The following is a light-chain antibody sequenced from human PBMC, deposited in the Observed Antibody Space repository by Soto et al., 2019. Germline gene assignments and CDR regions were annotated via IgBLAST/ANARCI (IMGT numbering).Light chain of an antibody. CDR1: QGIRND. CDR2: AAS. CDR3: LQDYNYPWT. V-gene: IGKV1-6*01. J-gene: IGKJ1*01. Sequence: PSSLSASVGARVTITCRAIQGIRNDLGWYQQEPGKAPKLLIYAASSLESGVPSRFSGSGSGTDFTLTISSLQPEDFATYYCLQDYNYPWTFGQGTKVDIK.